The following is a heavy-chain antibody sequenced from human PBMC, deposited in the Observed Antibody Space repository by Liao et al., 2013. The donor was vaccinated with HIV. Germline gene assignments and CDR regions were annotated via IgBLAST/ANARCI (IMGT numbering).Heavy chain of an antibody. J-gene: IGHJ3*02. CDR1: GGSISSGSYY. V-gene: IGHV4-61*02. Sequence: QVQLQESGPGLVKPSQTLSLTCTVSGGSISSGSYYWSWIRQPAGKGLEWIGRIYTSGSTNYNPSLKSRVTISVDTSKNQFSLKLSSVTAADTAVYYCARESLGDFWSGYYWVDAFDIWGQGTMVTVSS. CDR2: IYTSGST. D-gene: IGHD3-3*01. CDR3: ARESLGDFWSGYYWVDAFDI.